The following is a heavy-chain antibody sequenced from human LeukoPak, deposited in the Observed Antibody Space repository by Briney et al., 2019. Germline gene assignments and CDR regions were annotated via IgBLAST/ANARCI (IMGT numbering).Heavy chain of an antibody. D-gene: IGHD2-2*02. V-gene: IGHV4-34*01. Sequence: NPSLKSRVTISVDTSKNQFSLKLSSVTAADTAVYYCARGSRGYCSSTSCYTRYYYYYGMDVWGQGTTVTVSS. J-gene: IGHJ6*02. CDR3: ARGSRGYCSSTSCYTRYYYYYGMDV.